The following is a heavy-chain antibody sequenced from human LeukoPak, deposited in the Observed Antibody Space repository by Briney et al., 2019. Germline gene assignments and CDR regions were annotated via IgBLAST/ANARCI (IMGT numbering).Heavy chain of an antibody. J-gene: IGHJ4*02. Sequence: GASVKVSCKASGYTFTGYYMHWVRQAPGQGLEWMGWINPNNGATNYAQKFQGRVTMTRDTSTSTAYMELSRLTSDDTAVYYCARVTSSSWYNCFDYWGQGTLVTVSS. CDR2: INPNNGAT. CDR3: ARVTSSSWYNCFDY. D-gene: IGHD6-13*01. V-gene: IGHV1-2*02. CDR1: GYTFTGYY.